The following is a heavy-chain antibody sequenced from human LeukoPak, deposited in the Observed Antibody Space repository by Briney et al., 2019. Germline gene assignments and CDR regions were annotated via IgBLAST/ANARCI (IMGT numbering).Heavy chain of an antibody. D-gene: IGHD2-2*01. CDR1: GYTFTGYY. CDR3: ARGELGYCSSTSCYAFDY. Sequence: ASVKVSCKASGYTFTGYYMHWVRQAPGQGLEWMGWINPNSGGTNYAQKFQRRVTMTRETSISTAYMELSRLRSDDTAVYYCARGELGYCSSTSCYAFDYWGQGTLVTVSS. J-gene: IGHJ4*02. CDR2: INPNSGGT. V-gene: IGHV1-2*02.